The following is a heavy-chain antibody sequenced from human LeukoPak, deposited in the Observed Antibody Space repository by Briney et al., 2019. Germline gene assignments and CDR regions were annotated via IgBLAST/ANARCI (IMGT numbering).Heavy chain of an antibody. D-gene: IGHD3-9*01. Sequence: PGGSLRLSCAASGFTFSSYAMSWVRQAPGKGLEWVSAISGSGGSTYYADSVKGRFTISRDNSKNTLYLQMNSLRAEDTAVYYCARDHAAGYYGWLDPWGQGTLVTVSS. CDR1: GFTFSSYA. CDR3: ARDHAAGYYGWLDP. CDR2: ISGSGGST. V-gene: IGHV3-23*01. J-gene: IGHJ5*02.